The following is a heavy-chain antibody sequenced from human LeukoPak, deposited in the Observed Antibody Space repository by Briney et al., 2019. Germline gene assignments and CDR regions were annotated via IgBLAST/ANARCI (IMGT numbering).Heavy chain of an antibody. CDR2: ISDSGDNT. CDR3: ARQAATVTTIDY. J-gene: IGHJ4*02. CDR1: GFPFSNYA. D-gene: IGHD4-11*01. Sequence: GRSLRLSCAASGFPFSNYAMSWVRQAPGRGLEWVSTISDSGDNTHYADSVKGRFTISRDNSKNTLNLQMDSLRADDTAVYYCARQAATVTTIDYWGQGALVTVSS. V-gene: IGHV3-23*01.